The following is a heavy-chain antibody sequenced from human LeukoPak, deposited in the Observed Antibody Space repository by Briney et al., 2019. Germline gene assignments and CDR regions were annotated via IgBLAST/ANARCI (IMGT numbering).Heavy chain of an antibody. CDR3: ATYCTGGSCHSGPDNYRFIFDY. D-gene: IGHD2-15*01. V-gene: IGHV3-7*01. Sequence: GGSLRLSCTASGFTFSSYWMTWVRQAPGKGLEWVANIGPDGSQKFYLDSVKGRFTVSRDNAKNSLYLEMNRLRVEDTAVYYCATYCTGGSCHSGPDNYRFIFDYWGQGTLVTVSS. J-gene: IGHJ4*02. CDR2: IGPDGSQK. CDR1: GFTFSSYW.